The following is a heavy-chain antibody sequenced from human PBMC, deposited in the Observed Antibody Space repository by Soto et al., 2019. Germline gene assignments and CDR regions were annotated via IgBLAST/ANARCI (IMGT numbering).Heavy chain of an antibody. CDR3: ARGSLTYDAFDI. CDR2: IGTAGDT. D-gene: IGHD2-21*02. CDR1: GFTFSSYD. Sequence: EVQLVESGGGLVQPGGSLRLSCAASGFTFSSYDMHWVRQATGKGLEWVSAIGTAGDTYYPGSVKGRFTISRENAKNSLYLQMNGLRAGDTAVYYCARGSLTYDAFDIWGQGTMVTVSS. V-gene: IGHV3-13*01. J-gene: IGHJ3*02.